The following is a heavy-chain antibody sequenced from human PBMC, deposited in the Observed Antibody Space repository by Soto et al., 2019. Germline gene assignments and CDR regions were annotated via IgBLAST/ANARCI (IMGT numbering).Heavy chain of an antibody. J-gene: IGHJ5*02. CDR3: AKYFVPTVRFHWFAP. CDR2: ISGSGGST. CDR1: GFTFSSYA. V-gene: IGHV3-23*01. Sequence: GVSLRLSCAASGFTFSSYAMSWVRQAPGKGLEWVSAISGSGGSTYYADSVKGRFTISRDNSKNTLYLQMNSLRAEDTAVYYCAKYFVPTVRFHWFAPRGQGTLVSLSS. D-gene: IGHD4-4*01.